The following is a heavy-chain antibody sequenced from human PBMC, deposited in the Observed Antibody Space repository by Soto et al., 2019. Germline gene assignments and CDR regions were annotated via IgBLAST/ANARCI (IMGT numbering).Heavy chain of an antibody. CDR3: ARDDDTNSRYSRFHY. Sequence: GGSLRLSCAASGFTFRSYRMHWVRQAPGGGLVWVSRVNSDGRSTTYADSVKGRFTISRDDSKSTMYLQMNSLTAEDTAVYYCARDDDTNSRYSRFHYWGLGTLVTVSS. CDR1: GFTFRSYR. D-gene: IGHD2-15*01. V-gene: IGHV3-74*01. J-gene: IGHJ4*02. CDR2: VNSDGRST.